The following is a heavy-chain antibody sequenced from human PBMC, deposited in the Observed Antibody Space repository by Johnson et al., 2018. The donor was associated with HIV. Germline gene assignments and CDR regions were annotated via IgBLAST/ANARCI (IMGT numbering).Heavy chain of an antibody. CDR1: GFTFSSYA. CDR2: LSYDGRNK. CDR3: AREGRGAPHDAFDI. D-gene: IGHD2-15*01. V-gene: IGHV3-30-3*01. Sequence: QVQLVESGGGVVQPGRSLRLSCAASGFTFSSYAMHWVRQAPGKGLEWVAVLSYDGRNKYYADSVKGRFTISRDNSKNTRYLQMNSLRAEDTAVYYCAREGRGAPHDAFDIWGQGTMVTVSS. J-gene: IGHJ3*02.